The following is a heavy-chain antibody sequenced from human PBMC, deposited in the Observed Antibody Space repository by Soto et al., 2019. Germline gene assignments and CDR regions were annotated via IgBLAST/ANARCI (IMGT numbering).Heavy chain of an antibody. CDR2: TYYRSKWYN. Sequence: SQTLSLTCAISGDSVSSNSAAWNWIRQSPSRGLEWLGMTYYRSKWYNDYAVSVKSRITINPDISKNQCSLQLNSVTPQYLPLNYSARKKPELPLGYYYGMDVWGPGTTATAYS. D-gene: IGHD1-7*01. V-gene: IGHV6-1*01. J-gene: IGHJ6*02. CDR1: GDSVSSNSAA. CDR3: ARKKPELPLGYYYGMDV.